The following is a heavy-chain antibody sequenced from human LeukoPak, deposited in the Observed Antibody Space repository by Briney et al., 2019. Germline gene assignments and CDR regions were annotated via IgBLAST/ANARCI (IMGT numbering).Heavy chain of an antibody. V-gene: IGHV1-18*01. Sequence: ASVNVSCKAFGYTFGTSSISWVRQAPGQRLEWMGWISPNNGNTQYAQGVQGRVTMTTDTSRSTAYMELRSLRSGDTAVYYCTRVRNSNNWWGPFDIWGQGTMVTVSS. D-gene: IGHD1-1*01. CDR1: GYTFGTSS. CDR3: TRVRNSNNWWGPFDI. CDR2: ISPNNGNT. J-gene: IGHJ3*02.